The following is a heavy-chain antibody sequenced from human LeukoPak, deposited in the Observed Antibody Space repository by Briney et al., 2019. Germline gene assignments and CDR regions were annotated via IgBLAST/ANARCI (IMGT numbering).Heavy chain of an antibody. J-gene: IGHJ4*02. CDR2: MSSSGSMI. D-gene: IGHD4-17*01. Sequence: GGSLRLSCAASGFTFSDYYMSWIRQAPGKGLEWVSYMSSSGSMISDADSVKGRFTISRDNAKKSLYLQMNSLRAEDTAVYYCARDEYIHGDLTNFDSWGQGTLVIVSS. CDR1: GFTFSDYY. CDR3: ARDEYIHGDLTNFDS. V-gene: IGHV3-11*04.